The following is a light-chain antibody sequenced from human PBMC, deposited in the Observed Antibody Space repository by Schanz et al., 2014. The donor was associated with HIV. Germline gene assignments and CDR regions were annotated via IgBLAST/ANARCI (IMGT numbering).Light chain of an antibody. CDR3: CSYAGSYTVV. V-gene: IGLV2-11*01. J-gene: IGLJ2*01. CDR2: EVT. CDR1: SSDVGGYKY. Sequence: QSALTQPASLSGSPGQSVTISCTGTSSDVGGYKYVSWYQQHPGKAPKLMIYEVTRRPSGVPDRFSGSKSGNTASLTISGLQAEDEADYYCCSYAGSYTVVFGGGTKLTVL.